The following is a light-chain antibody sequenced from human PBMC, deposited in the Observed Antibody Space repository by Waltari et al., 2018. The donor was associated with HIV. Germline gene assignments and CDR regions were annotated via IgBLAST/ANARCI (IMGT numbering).Light chain of an antibody. Sequence: AVQMTQSPSSLSASVGDKITITCRASQGIGNDVGWYQHKPGRAPKLLVYSASRLQSGVPSRFSGSGSCTDFTLIISNLQPEDFATYYCLQDYNYPRTFGQGTEVAVK. CDR3: LQDYNYPRT. CDR2: SAS. V-gene: IGKV1-6*01. J-gene: IGKJ1*01. CDR1: QGIGND.